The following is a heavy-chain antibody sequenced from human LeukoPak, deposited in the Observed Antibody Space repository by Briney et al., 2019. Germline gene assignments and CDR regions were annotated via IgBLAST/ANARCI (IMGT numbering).Heavy chain of an antibody. CDR1: DGSTSSSSYY. Sequence: SETLSLTCTVSDGSTSSSSYYCGWIRQPPGKGLEWIGSIYYSGSTYYNPSLKSRVTISVDTSKNQFSLKLSSVTAADTAVYYCARHLDYWGQGTLVTVSS. CDR3: ARHLDY. V-gene: IGHV4-39*01. J-gene: IGHJ4*02. CDR2: IYYSGST.